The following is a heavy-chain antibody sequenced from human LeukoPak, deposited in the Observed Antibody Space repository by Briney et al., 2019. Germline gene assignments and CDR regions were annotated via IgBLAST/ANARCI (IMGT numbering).Heavy chain of an antibody. CDR2: IYPGDSDT. J-gene: IGHJ4*02. CDR3: ARRRYYYDSSGIRSYYFDY. CDR1: GYSFTSYW. Sequence: GESLNIFCKGSGYSFTSYWIGWVRQMPGRGLEWMGIIYPGDSDTRYSPSFQGQVTISADKSISTAYLQWSSLKASDTAMYYCARRRYYYDSSGIRSYYFDYWGQGTLVTVSS. V-gene: IGHV5-51*01. D-gene: IGHD3-22*01.